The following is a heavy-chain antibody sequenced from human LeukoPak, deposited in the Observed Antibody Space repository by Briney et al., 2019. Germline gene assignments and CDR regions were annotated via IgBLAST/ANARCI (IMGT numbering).Heavy chain of an antibody. Sequence: PGGSLRLSCAAFGFTFSNYGMYWVRQAPGKGLEGVTYIRADGNQKDYTDSVKGRFTISRDDSKNTLYLQMNSLSAEDTAVYYCAKPGPGGPPAYFDSWGQGTLVTVSS. CDR3: AKPGPGGPPAYFDS. V-gene: IGHV3-30*02. CDR1: GFTFSNYG. CDR2: IRADGNQK. J-gene: IGHJ4*02. D-gene: IGHD1-26*01.